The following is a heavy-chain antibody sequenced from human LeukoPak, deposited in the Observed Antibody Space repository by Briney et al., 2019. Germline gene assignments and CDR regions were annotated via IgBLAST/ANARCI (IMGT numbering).Heavy chain of an antibody. J-gene: IGHJ5*02. CDR1: GLTFADYA. CDR3: CRGGSCKGWFDP. CDR2: MRGKAYGGTT. D-gene: IGHD6-6*01. V-gene: IGHV3-49*04. Sequence: GGSLRLSCTVSGLTFADYAMSWVRQAPGKGLEWVGFMRGKAYGGTTEYAASGKGRFSISRGDSKSIAYLQMNSLKTEDTAVYYCCRGGSCKGWFDPWGQGALVTVSS.